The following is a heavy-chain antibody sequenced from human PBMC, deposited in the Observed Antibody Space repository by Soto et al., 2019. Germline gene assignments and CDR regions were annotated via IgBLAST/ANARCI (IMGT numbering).Heavy chain of an antibody. CDR2: ISWNSGSI. CDR1: GFTFDDYA. V-gene: IGHV3-9*01. Sequence: GGSLRLSCAASGFTFDDYAMHWVRQAPGKGLEWVSGISWNSGSIGYADSVKGRFTISRDNAKNSLYLQMNSLRAEDTALYYCAKDGCSSTSCPNGDFYYYYMDVWGKGTTVTVSS. CDR3: AKDGCSSTSCPNGDFYYYYMDV. J-gene: IGHJ6*03. D-gene: IGHD2-2*01.